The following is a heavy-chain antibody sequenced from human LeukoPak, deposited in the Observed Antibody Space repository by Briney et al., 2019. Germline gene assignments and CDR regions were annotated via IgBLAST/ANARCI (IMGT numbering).Heavy chain of an antibody. D-gene: IGHD2-15*01. CDR3: ARHYCSGGSCYYFDY. J-gene: IGHJ4*02. CDR1: GGSISSYY. CDR2: IYYSEST. Sequence: PSETLSLTCTVSGGSISSYYWSWIRQPPGKGLEWIGFIYYSESTNYNPSLKSRVTISVDTSKTQFSLKLSSVTAADTAVYYCARHYCSGGSCYYFDYWGQGTLVTVSS. V-gene: IGHV4-59*01.